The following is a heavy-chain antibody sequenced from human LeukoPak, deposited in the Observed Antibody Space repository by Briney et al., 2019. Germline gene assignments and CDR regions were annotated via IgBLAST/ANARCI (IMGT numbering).Heavy chain of an antibody. CDR2: IRYDGSNK. V-gene: IGHV3-30*02. J-gene: IGHJ4*02. CDR3: AKDPSIGLAGGGPGYFDY. D-gene: IGHD6-19*01. Sequence: GGSLRLSCAASGFTFSSYGMHWVRQAPGKGLEWVAFIRYDGSNKYYADSVKGRFTISRDNSKNTLYLQMNSLRAEDTAVYYCAKDPSIGLAGGGPGYFDYWGQGTLVTVPS. CDR1: GFTFSSYG.